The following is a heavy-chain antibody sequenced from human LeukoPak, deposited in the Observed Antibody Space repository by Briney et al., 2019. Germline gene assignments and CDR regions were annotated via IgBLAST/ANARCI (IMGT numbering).Heavy chain of an antibody. CDR1: GFTISSYTFGSYT. V-gene: IGHV3-21*04. J-gene: IGHJ4*02. CDR2: IDSTSRYI. D-gene: IGHD2-21*02. CDR3: AKDLLTANCGGDCGMGGDYFDY. Sequence: PGGSLRLSCAASGFTISSYTFGSYTMNWVRQAPGKGLEWLASIDSTSRYIYYTDSVKGRFTISRDNSKNTLYLQMNSLRAEDTAVYYCAKDLLTANCGGDCGMGGDYFDYWGQGTQVTVSS.